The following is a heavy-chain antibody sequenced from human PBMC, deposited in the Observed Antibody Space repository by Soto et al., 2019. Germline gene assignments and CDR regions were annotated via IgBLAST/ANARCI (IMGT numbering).Heavy chain of an antibody. J-gene: IGHJ4*02. V-gene: IGHV1-46*01. CDR1: GYTFAMHY. CDR3: AREDGGGGRRHDF. D-gene: IGHD2-15*01. Sequence: QVQLVQSGAEVKKPGASVKISCKTSGYTFAMHYIHWVRQVPGQGLEWMGRINPSDGSTSYVQKFKGRVTMTRDTSATTVFLNMSRLTSHDTAVFYCAREDGGGGRRHDFWGQGTLVTVSS. CDR2: INPSDGST.